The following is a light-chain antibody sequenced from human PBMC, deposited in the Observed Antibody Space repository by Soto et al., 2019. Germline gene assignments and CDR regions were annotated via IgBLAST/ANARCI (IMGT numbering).Light chain of an antibody. Sequence: EVVLTQSPATLSLSPGERATLSCRASQSVGSYLAWYQHKPGQPPRLLIYYASNRATGIPARFSGSGSGTDFTLTISSLEPEDFAVYYCQQRSNWPPTWTFGQGTKVEIK. CDR1: QSVGSY. CDR2: YAS. V-gene: IGKV3-11*01. CDR3: QQRSNWPPTWT. J-gene: IGKJ1*01.